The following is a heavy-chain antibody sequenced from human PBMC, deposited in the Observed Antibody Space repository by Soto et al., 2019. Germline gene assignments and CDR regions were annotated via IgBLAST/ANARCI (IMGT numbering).Heavy chain of an antibody. Sequence: QVQLVQSGAEVKKPGASVKVSCKASGYLFTSFGITWVRQVPGQGLEWMGWVSPHNGNTNYPQNVQGRVTMTTDTSXXTAHFGLRNLRSDDTAVYYCARAPGSGTYGDLGEYWGQGTLVTVSS. CDR2: VSPHNGNT. J-gene: IGHJ4*02. CDR1: GYLFTSFG. CDR3: ARAPGSGTYGDLGEY. V-gene: IGHV1-18*01. D-gene: IGHD1-26*01.